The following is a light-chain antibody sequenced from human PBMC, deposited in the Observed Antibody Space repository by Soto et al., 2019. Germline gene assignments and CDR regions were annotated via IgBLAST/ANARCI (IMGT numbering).Light chain of an antibody. J-gene: IGLJ3*02. V-gene: IGLV8-61*01. CDR1: SGSVSTRHY. CDR3: VLYMGSGIWV. CDR2: GTS. Sequence: QTVVTQEPSFSVSPGGTVTLTCGVTSGSVSTRHYPSWFQQTPGQPPRTLIYGTSTRSSGVPARFSGSLLGSKAALTITGAQADDESDYYCVLYMGSGIWVFGGGTKVTVL.